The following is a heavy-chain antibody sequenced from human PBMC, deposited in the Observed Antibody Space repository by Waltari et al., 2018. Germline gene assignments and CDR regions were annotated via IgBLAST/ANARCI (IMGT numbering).Heavy chain of an antibody. CDR3: ARVPNLHSGSYFC. CDR2: IIPILGIA. V-gene: IGHV1-69*04. CDR1: GGTFSRYA. D-gene: IGHD1-26*01. J-gene: IGHJ4*02. Sequence: QVQLVQSGAEVKKPGSSVKVSCKASGGTFSRYAISWVRPATGQGLEWMGGIIPILGIANYAQKFQGRVTITADESTSTAYMELSSLRSEDTAVYYCARVPNLHSGSYFCWGQGTLVTVSS.